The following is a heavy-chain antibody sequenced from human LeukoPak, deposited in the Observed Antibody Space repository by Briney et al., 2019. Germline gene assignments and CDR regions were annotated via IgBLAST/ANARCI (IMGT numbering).Heavy chain of an antibody. J-gene: IGHJ4*02. CDR2: MYYSGST. D-gene: IGHD6-19*01. CDR1: GGSISSRNYY. V-gene: IGHV4-39*01. CDR3: ARQVVAVAGTGYFDY. Sequence: SETLSLTCTVSGGSISSRNYYWGWIRQPPGKGLEWIGSMYYSGSTYYNPSLKSRVTISIDTSKNQFSLKLTSVTAADTAVYFCARQVVAVAGTGYFDYWGQGTLVTVSS.